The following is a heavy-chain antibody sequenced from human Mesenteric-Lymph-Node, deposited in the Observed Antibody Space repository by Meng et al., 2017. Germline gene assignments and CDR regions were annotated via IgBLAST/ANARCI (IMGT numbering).Heavy chain of an antibody. CDR3: AKGGHLDY. CDR2: IKADGSEK. V-gene: IGHV3-7*01. CDR1: GFPFSIHW. J-gene: IGHJ4*02. Sequence: GESLKISCSASGFPFSIHWMSWVRQTPGKGLEWVANIKADGSEKYFVDSVKGRVTISRDNAKNSLYLQMDSLRAEDTAVYYCAKGGHLDYWGQGTLVTVSS.